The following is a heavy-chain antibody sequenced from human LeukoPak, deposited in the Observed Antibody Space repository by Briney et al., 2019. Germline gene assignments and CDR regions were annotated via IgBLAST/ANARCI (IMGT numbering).Heavy chain of an antibody. J-gene: IGHJ6*02. CDR1: GFTFSSYE. CDR3: ARVGTVDTAMVKAHPYYYYYGMDA. Sequence: PGGSLRLSCAASGFTFSSYEMNWVRQAPGKGLEWVSYISSSGSTIYYADSVKGRFTISRDNAKNSLYLQMNSLRAEDTAVYYCARVGTVDTAMVKAHPYYYYYGMDAWGQGTTVTVSS. D-gene: IGHD5-18*01. V-gene: IGHV3-48*03. CDR2: ISSSGSTI.